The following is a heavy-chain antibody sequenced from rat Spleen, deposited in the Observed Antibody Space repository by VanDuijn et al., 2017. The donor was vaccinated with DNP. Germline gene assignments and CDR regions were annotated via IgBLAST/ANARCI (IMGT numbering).Heavy chain of an antibody. Sequence: EVQLVESGGGLVQPGRSMKLSCAASGFTFSNYDMAWVRQAPTKGLEWVASISPSGDNTYYRDSVKGRFTISRDNAKSTLYLQMHSLRSEDMATYYCVRPSYYYGSYPAYWGQGVMVTVSS. D-gene: IGHD1-2*01. CDR1: GFTFSNYD. CDR3: VRPSYYYGSYPAY. V-gene: IGHV5-25*01. CDR2: ISPSGDNT. J-gene: IGHJ2*01.